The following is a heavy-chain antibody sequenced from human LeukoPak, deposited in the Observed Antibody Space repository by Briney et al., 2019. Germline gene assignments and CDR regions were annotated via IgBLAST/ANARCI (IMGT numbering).Heavy chain of an antibody. Sequence: ASVKVSCKASGYTFTSYYMNWVRQAPGQGHEWMGIINPTGGSTSYAQKFQGRVTMTRDTSTSTVYMELSSLRSEDTAVYYCARGLTFGGVTNDAFDIWGQGTMVTVSS. V-gene: IGHV1-46*01. D-gene: IGHD3-16*01. CDR1: GYTFTSYY. CDR3: ARGLTFGGVTNDAFDI. CDR2: INPTGGST. J-gene: IGHJ3*02.